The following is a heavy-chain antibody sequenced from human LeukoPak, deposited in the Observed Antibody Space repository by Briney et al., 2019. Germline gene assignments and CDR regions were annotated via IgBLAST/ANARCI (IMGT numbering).Heavy chain of an antibody. V-gene: IGHV3-7*01. J-gene: IGHJ4*02. Sequence: GGSLRLSCAASGFTFSSYWMSWVRQAPGKGLEWVANIKQDGSEKYYVDSVKGRFTISRDNAKNSLYLQMNSLRAEDTAVYYCARDGYCRNGVCFDYWGQGILVTVSS. CDR3: ARDGYCRNGVCFDY. D-gene: IGHD2-8*01. CDR2: IKQDGSEK. CDR1: GFTFSSYW.